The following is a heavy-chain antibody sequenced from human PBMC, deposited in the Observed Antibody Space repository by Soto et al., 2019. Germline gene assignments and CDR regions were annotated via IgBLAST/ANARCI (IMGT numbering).Heavy chain of an antibody. CDR1: CYIYTNYF. D-gene: IGHD2-8*01. J-gene: IGHJ4*02. Sequence: ASVKVAFKASCYIYTNYFLILLLDAPVQGLEWVGWISAYTGARYYAKNFKDRVTLTIDTSTTTGYMEVRSLRSDDTAIYYCATDNGEGGPSLVEYWGKGNLVNVSS. V-gene: IGHV1-18*04. CDR2: ISAYTGAR. CDR3: ATDNGEGGPSLVEY.